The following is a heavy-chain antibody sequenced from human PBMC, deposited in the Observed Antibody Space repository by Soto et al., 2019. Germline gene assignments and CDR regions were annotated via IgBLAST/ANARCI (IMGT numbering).Heavy chain of an antibody. CDR1: GYTFTSYD. Sequence: SVKVSCKASGYTFTSYDINWVRQATGQELEWMGWMNPNSGNTGYAQKFQGRVTMTRNTSISTAYMELSSLRSEDTAVYYCARGGRITMVRGPDLWAFDIWGQGTMVTVSS. CDR3: ARGGRITMVRGPDLWAFDI. V-gene: IGHV1-8*01. D-gene: IGHD3-10*01. CDR2: MNPNSGNT. J-gene: IGHJ3*02.